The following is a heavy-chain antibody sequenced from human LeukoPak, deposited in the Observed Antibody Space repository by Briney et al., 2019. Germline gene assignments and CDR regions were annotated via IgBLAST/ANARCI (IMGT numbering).Heavy chain of an antibody. CDR3: ARATWADIVATKSEY. V-gene: IGHV1-18*01. J-gene: IGHJ4*02. D-gene: IGHD5-12*01. CDR2: ISAYNGNT. CDR1: GYTFTSYG. Sequence: GASVKVSCMASGYTFTSYGISWVRQAPGQGLEGMGWISAYNGNTNYAQKLQGRVTMTTDTSTSTAYMELRSLRSDDTAVYYCARATWADIVATKSEYWGQGTLVTVSS.